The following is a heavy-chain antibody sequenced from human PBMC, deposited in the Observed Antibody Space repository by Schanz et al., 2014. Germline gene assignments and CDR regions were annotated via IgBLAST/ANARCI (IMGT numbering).Heavy chain of an antibody. D-gene: IGHD3-10*01. CDR2: ISGSGGST. V-gene: IGHV3-23*01. CDR3: ASGVHVSSLQKGLQF. Sequence: DVQLLESGGGLVQPGGSLRLSCAASGFTFNSYAMTWVRQAPGKGLEWVSAISGSGGSTYYADSVKGRVTISRDNAKNSVSLQMRRLRVEDTAVYYCASGVHVSSLQKGLQFWGRGTLXIVSS. CDR1: GFTFNSYA. J-gene: IGHJ1*01.